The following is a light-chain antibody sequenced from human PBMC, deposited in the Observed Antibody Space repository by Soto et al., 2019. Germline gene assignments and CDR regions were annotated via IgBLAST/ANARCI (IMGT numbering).Light chain of an antibody. Sequence: QLVLTQPPSVSGAPGQRVTISCTGSSSNIGSGYDVHWYQHLPGTAPKLFIFGNDNRPSGVPDRFSGSKSGTSASLAITGLQTEDEADYYCQSYDSSLSAVVFGGGTKLT. CDR2: GND. CDR1: SSNIGSGYD. CDR3: QSYDSSLSAVV. J-gene: IGLJ2*01. V-gene: IGLV1-40*01.